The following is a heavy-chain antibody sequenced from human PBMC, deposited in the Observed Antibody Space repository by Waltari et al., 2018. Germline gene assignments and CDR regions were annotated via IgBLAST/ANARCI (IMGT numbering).Heavy chain of an antibody. D-gene: IGHD3-10*01. Sequence: QVQLVQSGAEVKKPGASVRVSCKASGYTFSSYYIHWVRQAPGQGLEWMGIINPSGGRTTYAQKFRGRVTMTRDTSTSTVYMQLSRLRSEDTAMYYCARAPTAGSYYAFDFWGQGTLVTVSS. CDR1: GYTFSSYY. V-gene: IGHV1-46*01. CDR2: INPSGGRT. CDR3: ARAPTAGSYYAFDF. J-gene: IGHJ4*02.